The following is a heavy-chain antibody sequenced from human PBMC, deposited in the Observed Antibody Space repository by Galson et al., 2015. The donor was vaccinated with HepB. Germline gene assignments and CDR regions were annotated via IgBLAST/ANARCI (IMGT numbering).Heavy chain of an antibody. V-gene: IGHV3-23*01. CDR1: GFTFGSYG. CDR2: IPGSGDGT. D-gene: IGHD4-23*01. J-gene: IGHJ2*01. CDR3: AKRWYHSKFWYFDL. Sequence: GSLRLSCAASGFTFGSYGMAWVRQAPGKGLEWVSCIPGSGDGTFYTDSVKGRFTISRDNSKNTLYLQMNSLRVEDTAVYYCAKRWYHSKFWYFDLWGRGTLVTVSS.